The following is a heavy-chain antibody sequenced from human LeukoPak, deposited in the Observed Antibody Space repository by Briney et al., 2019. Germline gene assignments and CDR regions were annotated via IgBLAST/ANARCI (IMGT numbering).Heavy chain of an antibody. D-gene: IGHD3-22*01. V-gene: IGHV5-51*01. CDR2: IYPGDSDT. CDR3: ARRHSSLPLDY. Sequence: GESLKISRQGSGYSFSTYWIGWVRQMPGKGLEWMGIIYPGDSDTRYSPSFQGQVTISADKSISTAYLQWSSLKASDTAMYYCARRHSSLPLDYWGQGTLVTASS. J-gene: IGHJ4*02. CDR1: GYSFSTYW.